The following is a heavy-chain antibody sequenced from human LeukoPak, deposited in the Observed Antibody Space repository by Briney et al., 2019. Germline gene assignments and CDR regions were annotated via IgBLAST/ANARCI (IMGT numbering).Heavy chain of an antibody. D-gene: IGHD3-9*01. CDR1: GFPFGSYV. CDR3: ARDHDWAFDL. J-gene: IGHJ4*02. CDR2: INHNAEMI. Sequence: GGSLRLSCEGSGFPFGSYVMSWVRQTPGKGLEWIAYINHNAEMIFYPDFVKGRFTISRDNPKKSLYLQMNALRYEDTAIYYCARDHDWAFDLWGQGTLVTVSS. V-gene: IGHV3-48*02.